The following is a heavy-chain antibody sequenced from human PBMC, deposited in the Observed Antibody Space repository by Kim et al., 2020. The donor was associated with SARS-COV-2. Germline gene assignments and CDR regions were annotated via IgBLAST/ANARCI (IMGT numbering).Heavy chain of an antibody. CDR2: ISYDGSNK. Sequence: GGSLRLSCAASGFTFSSYAMHWVRQAPGKGLEWVAVISYDGSNKYYADSVKGRFTISRDNSKNTLFLQMNSLRADDTAVYFCARDFKVEQLVTDVFWSGSFWDLWRQGTTVTVFS. D-gene: IGHD3-3*01. CDR3: ARDFKVEQLVTDVFWSGSFWDL. J-gene: IGHJ6*02. V-gene: IGHV3-30-3*01. CDR1: GFTFSSYA.